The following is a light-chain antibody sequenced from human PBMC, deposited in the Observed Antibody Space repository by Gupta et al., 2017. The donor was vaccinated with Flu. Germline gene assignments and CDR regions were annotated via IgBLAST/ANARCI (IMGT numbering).Light chain of an antibody. CDR1: ALARQY. CDR2: HDS. Sequence: SYELTQPPSVSVSPGQPARITCSGDALARQYVYWYQKKSGQAPILLMYHDSKRPPGIPERFSGSSSGTTVTLTINRAQAEDEADYYCLSAASSGTDYVFGTGTKVTVL. V-gene: IGLV3-25*02. CDR3: LSAASSGTDYV. J-gene: IGLJ1*01.